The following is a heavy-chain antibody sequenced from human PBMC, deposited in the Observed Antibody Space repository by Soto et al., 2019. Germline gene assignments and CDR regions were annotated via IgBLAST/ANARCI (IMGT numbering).Heavy chain of an antibody. CDR1: GSCISSSSYY. D-gene: IGHD2-15*01. J-gene: IGHJ4*02. Sequence: SETLSRTCTVSGSCISSSSYYWGWMRQPPGKGLEWIGSIYYSGSTYYIPSLTSRVTISVDTSKNQFSLTLSSVTAAHTAVSSCARHCSRGSCGIDYWGQATLVTVSS. CDR2: IYYSGST. CDR3: ARHCSRGSCGIDY. V-gene: IGHV4-39*01.